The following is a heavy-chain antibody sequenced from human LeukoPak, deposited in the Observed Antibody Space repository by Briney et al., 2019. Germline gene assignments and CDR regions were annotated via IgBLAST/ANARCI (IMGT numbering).Heavy chain of an antibody. CDR2: IYPGDSDT. D-gene: IGHD3-22*01. V-gene: IGHV5-51*01. CDR1: GYSFTSYW. Sequence: KYGESLNISCKGSGYSFTSYWIGWVRQMPGKGLEWMGIIYPGDSDTRYSPSFQGQVTISVDKSISTAYLQWSSLKASDTAMYYCARHEPYYYDSSGYYSGRMDVWGKGITVTVSS. CDR3: ARHEPYYYDSSGYYSGRMDV. J-gene: IGHJ6*04.